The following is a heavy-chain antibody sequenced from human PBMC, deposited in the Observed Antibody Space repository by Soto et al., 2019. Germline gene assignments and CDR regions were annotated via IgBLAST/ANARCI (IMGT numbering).Heavy chain of an antibody. CDR3: ARGGRIVDTGIGYYYYHAMDV. V-gene: IGHV1-46*01. J-gene: IGHJ6*02. CDR1: GYTFTSYY. CDR2: FNPTGDTA. D-gene: IGHD5-18*01. Sequence: QVQLVQSGAEVKKPGASVKASCKASGYTFTSYYIHWVRQAPGQGLEWMGIFNPTGDTASYAQKLQGRVTMTRDTSTGTAYIELGSLRSEDTAVYYCARGGRIVDTGIGYYYYHAMDVWRQGTTVTVS.